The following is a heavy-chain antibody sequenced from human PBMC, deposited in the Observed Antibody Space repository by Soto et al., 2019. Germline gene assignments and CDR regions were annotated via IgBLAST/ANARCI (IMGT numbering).Heavy chain of an antibody. CDR2: IYYTGRT. Sequence: SETLSLTCTVSGGSISSDDYYWTWIRQPPGEGLEWIGYIYYTGRTSSTPSLESRVSISIDTSKNQFSLKLSSVSAADTAVYFCAREHSSSPDYFDFWGPGTLVTVSS. CDR1: GGSISSDDYY. V-gene: IGHV4-30-4*01. D-gene: IGHD2-15*01. CDR3: AREHSSSPDYFDF. J-gene: IGHJ4*02.